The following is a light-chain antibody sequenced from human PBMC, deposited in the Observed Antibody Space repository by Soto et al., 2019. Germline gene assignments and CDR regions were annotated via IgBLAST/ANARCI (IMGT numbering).Light chain of an antibody. J-gene: IGKJ4*01. Sequence: DIQMTQSPSSLSASVGDRVTITCRASHGISNYLAWYQQKPGKVPKLLIYAASTLQSGVPSRFSGSGSGTDFTLTISSLQPEDVATYYCQKYNSALALTFGGGTKVDIK. CDR1: HGISNY. V-gene: IGKV1-27*01. CDR3: QKYNSALALT. CDR2: AAS.